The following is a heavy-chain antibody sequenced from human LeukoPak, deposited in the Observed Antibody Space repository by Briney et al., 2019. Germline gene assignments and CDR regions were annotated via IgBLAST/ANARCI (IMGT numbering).Heavy chain of an antibody. V-gene: IGHV1-18*01. D-gene: IGHD3-10*01. Sequence: ASVKVSCKASGYTFTSYGISWVRQAPGQGLEWMGWISAYNGNTNYAQKLQGRVTMTTDTSTSTAYMELRSLRSDDTAVYYCARDRTYEGSIWFGELWDYWGQGTLVTVSS. CDR3: ARDRTYEGSIWFGELWDY. J-gene: IGHJ4*02. CDR2: ISAYNGNT. CDR1: GYTFTSYG.